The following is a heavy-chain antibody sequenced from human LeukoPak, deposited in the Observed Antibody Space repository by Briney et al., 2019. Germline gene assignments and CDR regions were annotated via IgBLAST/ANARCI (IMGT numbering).Heavy chain of an antibody. CDR1: GFTFSSYG. Sequence: QPGRSLRLSCAASGFTFSSYGMHWVRQAPGKGLEWVSAVSGSGGSTYYADSVKGRFTISRDNSKNTLYLQMNSLRAEDTAVYYCAKDHGTVVTPFEAFDIWGQGTMVTVSS. CDR3: AKDHGTVVTPFEAFDI. V-gene: IGHV3-23*01. CDR2: VSGSGGST. J-gene: IGHJ3*02. D-gene: IGHD4-23*01.